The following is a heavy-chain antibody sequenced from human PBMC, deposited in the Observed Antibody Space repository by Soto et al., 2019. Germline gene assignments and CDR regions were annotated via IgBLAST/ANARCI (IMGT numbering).Heavy chain of an antibody. D-gene: IGHD3-22*01. J-gene: IGHJ3*02. CDR2: ISGSGGST. CDR3: AKDLWDSSGYYPFLSLFRAFDI. V-gene: IGHV3-23*01. CDR1: GFTFSSYA. Sequence: GGSLRLSCAASGFTFSSYAMSWVRQAPGKGLEWVSAISGSGGSTYYADSVKGRFTISRDNSKNTLYLQMNSLRAEDTAVYYCAKDLWDSSGYYPFLSLFRAFDIWGQGTMVTVSS.